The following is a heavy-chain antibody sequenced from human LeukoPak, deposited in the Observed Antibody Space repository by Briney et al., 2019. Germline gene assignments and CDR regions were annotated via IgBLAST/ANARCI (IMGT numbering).Heavy chain of an antibody. CDR3: AKDPIVPKHCSGGSCYSGH. Sequence: GGSLRLSCAASGFTFRSYSMNWVRQAPGKGLEWVSAISGSGGSTYYADSVKGRFTISRDNSKNTLYLQMNSLRAEDTAVYYCAKDPIVPKHCSGGSCYSGHWGQGTLVTVSS. CDR2: ISGSGGST. J-gene: IGHJ4*02. V-gene: IGHV3-23*01. CDR1: GFTFRSYS. D-gene: IGHD2-15*01.